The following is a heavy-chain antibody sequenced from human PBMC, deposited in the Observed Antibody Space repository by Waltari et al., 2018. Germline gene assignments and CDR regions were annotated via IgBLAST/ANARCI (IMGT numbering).Heavy chain of an antibody. CDR1: GVSISPGLYY. V-gene: IGHV4-39*07. CDR2: LYYPGNK. Sequence: QPQLQESGPGLVRPSETLSLTCTVSGVSISPGLYYWGWVRQSPGKGLEWLGSLYYPGNKYYNPSLESRLTISVDTSKSQFSLNLSSVTAADTAIYYCAGQWGEPAALGAWFAPWGQGILVTVSS. CDR3: AGQWGEPAALGAWFAP. J-gene: IGHJ5*02. D-gene: IGHD6-13*01.